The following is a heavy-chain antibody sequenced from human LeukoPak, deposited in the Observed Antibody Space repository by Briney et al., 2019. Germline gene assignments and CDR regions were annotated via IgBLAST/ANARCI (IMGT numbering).Heavy chain of an antibody. J-gene: IGHJ4*02. Sequence: SETLSLTCAVYGGSFSGYYWSWIRQPPGKGLEWIGEINHSGSTNYNPSLKSRVTISVDTSKNQFSLKLSSVTAADTAVYYRARGPTVVTPYYFDYWGQGTLVTVSS. CDR1: GGSFSGYY. CDR3: ARGPTVVTPYYFDY. V-gene: IGHV4-34*01. CDR2: INHSGST. D-gene: IGHD4-23*01.